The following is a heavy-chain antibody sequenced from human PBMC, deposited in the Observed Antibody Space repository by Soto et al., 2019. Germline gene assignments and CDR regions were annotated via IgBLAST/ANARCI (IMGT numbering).Heavy chain of an antibody. V-gene: IGHV4-59*12. CDR1: GGSISSYY. D-gene: IGHD3-22*01. Sequence: QVQLQESGPGLVKPSETLSLTCTVSGGSISSYYWSWIRQPPGKGLEWIGYIYYSGSTNYNPSLTSRVTISLDTSKNQFSLKLSSVTAADTAVYYCARDRYDSSAYYIDIWGQGTMVTVSS. J-gene: IGHJ3*02. CDR3: ARDRYDSSAYYIDI. CDR2: IYYSGST.